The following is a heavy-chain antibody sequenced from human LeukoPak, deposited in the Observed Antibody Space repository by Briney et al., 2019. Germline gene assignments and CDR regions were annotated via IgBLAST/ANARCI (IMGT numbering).Heavy chain of an antibody. CDR2: MNPNSGNT. CDR3: ARGGDGYTEPPSRYYYYMDV. J-gene: IGHJ6*03. CDR1: GYTFTSYD. D-gene: IGHD5-24*01. Sequence: GASVKVSCKASGYTFTSYDINWVRQATGQGLEWMGWMNPNSGNTGYAQKFQGRVTITRNTSISTAYMELSSLRSEDTAVYYCARGGDGYTEPPSRYYYYMDVWGKGTTVTVSS. V-gene: IGHV1-8*03.